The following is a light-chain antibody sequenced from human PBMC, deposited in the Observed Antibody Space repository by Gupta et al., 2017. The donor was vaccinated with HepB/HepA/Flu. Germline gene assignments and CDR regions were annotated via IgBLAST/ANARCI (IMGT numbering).Light chain of an antibody. CDR1: QIALYSSNNKNC. J-gene: IGKJ1*01. V-gene: IGKV4-1*01. CDR2: WAS. CDR3: PQYYRTPRT. Sequence: DILMNPSPDSLAMSLGERATITCKSSQIALYSSNNKNCFAWYQQKPGQPPKLLIFWASTRESGVPDRFSCSGSGTDFTLTISSLQAEDVAVYYCPQYYRTPRTCGQGTKVESK.